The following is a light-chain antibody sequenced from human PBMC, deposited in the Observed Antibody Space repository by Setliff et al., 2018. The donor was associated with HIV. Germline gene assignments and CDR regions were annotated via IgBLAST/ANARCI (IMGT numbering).Light chain of an antibody. Sequence: QSVLTQPASVSGSPGQSITISCTGTSSDVGAYNYVSWYQQYPGKAPKRMIYEVSNRPSGVSNRFSGSKSGNTASLTISGLQAEDEADYYCCSYTSRNTDVFGPGTKVTVL. J-gene: IGLJ1*01. CDR3: CSYTSRNTDV. V-gene: IGLV2-14*01. CDR1: SSDVGAYNY. CDR2: EVS.